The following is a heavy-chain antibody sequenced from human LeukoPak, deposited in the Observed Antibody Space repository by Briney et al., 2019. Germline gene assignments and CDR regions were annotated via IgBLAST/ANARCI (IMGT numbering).Heavy chain of an antibody. D-gene: IGHD3-22*01. CDR1: GGSISSSSYY. CDR2: IYYSGST. Sequence: SETLSLTCTVSGGSISSSSYYWSWIRQHPGKGLEWIGYIYYSGSTYYNPSLKSRVTISVDTSKNQFSLKLSSVTAADTAVYYCARGYYDSSGYYYGTSSFDYWGQGTLVTVSS. J-gene: IGHJ4*02. V-gene: IGHV4-31*03. CDR3: ARGYYDSSGYYYGTSSFDY.